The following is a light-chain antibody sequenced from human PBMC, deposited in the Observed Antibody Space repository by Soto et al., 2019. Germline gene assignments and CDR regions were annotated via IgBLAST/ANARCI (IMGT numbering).Light chain of an antibody. J-gene: IGKJ5*01. CDR2: DAS. CDR3: QQRSNWPST. CDR1: QSVSSSY. V-gene: IGKV3D-20*02. Sequence: ELVLTQSPGTLSLSPGERATLSCRASQSVSSSYLAWYQQKPGQAPRLLIYDASNRATGIPARFSGSGSGTDFTLTISSLEPEDFAVYYCQQRSNWPSTFGQGTRLEIK.